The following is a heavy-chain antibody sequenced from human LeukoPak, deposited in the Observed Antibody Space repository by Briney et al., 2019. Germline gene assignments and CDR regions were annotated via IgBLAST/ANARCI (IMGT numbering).Heavy chain of an antibody. CDR1: GFTVSSNY. V-gene: IGHV3-66*02. Sequence: GGSLRLSCAASGFTVSSNYMSWVRQAPGKGLEWVSAIYSGGSTYYADSVKGRFTISRDNSKNTLYLQMNSLRAEDTAVYYCARGSYYYDSSGYYYREHAFDIWGQGTMVTVSS. D-gene: IGHD3-22*01. CDR2: IYSGGST. CDR3: ARGSYYYDSSGYYYREHAFDI. J-gene: IGHJ3*02.